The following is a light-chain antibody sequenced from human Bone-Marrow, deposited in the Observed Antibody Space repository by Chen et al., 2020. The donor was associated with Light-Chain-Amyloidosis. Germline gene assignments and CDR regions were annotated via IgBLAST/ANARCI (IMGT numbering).Light chain of an antibody. V-gene: IGKV2-28*01. CDR1: KSLLQSNGYKY. Sequence: DIVMSQSPLSLPVPPGERASTSCRSSKSLLQSNGYKYLDWSRQKPGQSPQLLIYFGSNRASGVPDRFSGNGSGTDFTLKIGRVEAEDVGVYYCMQTLQAPWTFGQGTKVEIK. J-gene: IGKJ1*01. CDR2: FGS. CDR3: MQTLQAPWT.